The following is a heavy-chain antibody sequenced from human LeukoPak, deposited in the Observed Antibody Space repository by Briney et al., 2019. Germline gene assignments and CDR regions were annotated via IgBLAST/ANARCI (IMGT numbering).Heavy chain of an antibody. CDR2: ISWNSATI. Sequence: GGSLRLSCAASGFTFDDYAMHWVRQTPERGLEWVSGISWNSATIGYANSVKARFTISRDNAKSSLYLQMSSLRPEDTALYHCAKGPNAYSGNYGYYLDNWGQGTLVTVSS. CDR1: GFTFDDYA. J-gene: IGHJ4*02. D-gene: IGHD1-26*01. CDR3: AKGPNAYSGNYGYYLDN. V-gene: IGHV3-9*01.